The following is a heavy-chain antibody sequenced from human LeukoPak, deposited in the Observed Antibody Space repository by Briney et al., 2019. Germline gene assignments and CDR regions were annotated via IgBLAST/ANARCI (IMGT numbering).Heavy chain of an antibody. CDR3: ARDYFGSGFFDY. J-gene: IGHJ4*02. CDR2: IYYSGST. Sequence: PSETLSLTCTVSGGSISNYYWSWIRQPPGKGLECIGYIYYSGSTNYNPSLQSRATISVDPSKSQFSLRLSSVTAADTAVYYCARDYFGSGFFDYWGQGILVTVSS. CDR1: GGSISNYY. D-gene: IGHD3-10*01. V-gene: IGHV4-59*01.